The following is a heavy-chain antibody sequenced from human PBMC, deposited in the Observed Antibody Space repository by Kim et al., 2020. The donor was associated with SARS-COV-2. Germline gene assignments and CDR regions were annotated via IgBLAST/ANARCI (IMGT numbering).Heavy chain of an antibody. Sequence: GSGGSTYYADSVKGRFTISRDNSKNTLYLQMNSRRAEDTAVYYCAKRLDYWGQGTLVTVSS. V-gene: IGHV3-23*01. CDR2: GSGGST. J-gene: IGHJ4*02. CDR3: AKRLDY.